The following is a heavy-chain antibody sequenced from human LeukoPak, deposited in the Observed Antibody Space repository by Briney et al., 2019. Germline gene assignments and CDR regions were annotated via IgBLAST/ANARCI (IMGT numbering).Heavy chain of an antibody. V-gene: IGHV3-48*03. D-gene: IGHD1-1*01. CDR1: GFTLSSYD. CDR2: IGSSGGNI. J-gene: IGHJ4*02. Sequence: PGGSLRLSCAASGFTLSSYDMNWVRQAPGMGLEWVSYIGSSGGNIFYADSVKGRFTISRDNAKNSLYLHMNSLRAEETAVYYCARDLSNNWKLDYWGQGTLVTVSS. CDR3: ARDLSNNWKLDY.